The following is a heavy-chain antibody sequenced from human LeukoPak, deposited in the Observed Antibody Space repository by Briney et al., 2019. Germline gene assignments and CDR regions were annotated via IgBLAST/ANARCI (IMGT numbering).Heavy chain of an antibody. CDR1: GFTFSSYA. J-gene: IGHJ3*02. CDR2: ISGSGGST. V-gene: IGHV3-23*01. CDR3: AKAEYYYDSSVVRVYAFDI. Sequence: WGSLRLSCAASGFTFSSYAMSWVRQAPGKGLEWVSAISGSGGSTYYADSVKGRFTISRDNSKNTLYLQMNSLRAEDTAVYYCAKAEYYYDSSVVRVYAFDIWGQGTMVTVSS. D-gene: IGHD3-22*01.